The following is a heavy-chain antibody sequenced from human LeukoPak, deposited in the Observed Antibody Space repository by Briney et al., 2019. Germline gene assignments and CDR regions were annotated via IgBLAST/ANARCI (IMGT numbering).Heavy chain of an antibody. V-gene: IGHV5-51*01. D-gene: IGHD5-18*01. J-gene: IGHJ6*02. CDR2: IYPGDSDT. Sequence: GGSLRLSCTASGFTITSYVTSWVRQAPGKGLEWMGIIYPGDSDTRYSPSFQGQVTISADKPISTAYLQWSSLKASDTAMYYCARHKGIQLWFSNYGMDVWGQGTTVTVSS. CDR3: ARHKGIQLWFSNYGMDV. CDR1: GFTITSYV.